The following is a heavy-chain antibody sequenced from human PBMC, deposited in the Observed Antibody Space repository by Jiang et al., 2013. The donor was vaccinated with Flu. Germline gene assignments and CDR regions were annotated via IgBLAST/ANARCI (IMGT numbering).Heavy chain of an antibody. J-gene: IGHJ4*02. V-gene: IGHV6-1*01. CDR2: TYYRSKWYN. CDR3: ARDLSARLDY. CDR1: GDSVSSNSAA. Sequence: SQTLSLTCAISGDSVSSNSAAWNWIRQSPSRGLEWLGRTYYRSKWYNDYAVFVRGRITINPDTSKNQFSLRLDSVTPEDTALYYCARDLSARLDYWAQGTLVTVSS. D-gene: IGHD3-16*02.